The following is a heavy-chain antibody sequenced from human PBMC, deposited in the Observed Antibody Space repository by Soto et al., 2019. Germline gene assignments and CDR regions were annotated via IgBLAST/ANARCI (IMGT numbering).Heavy chain of an antibody. CDR2: ISRSSSTI. D-gene: IGHD6-13*01. CDR3: ARRGPAAGKTIFDY. V-gene: IGHV3-48*02. Sequence: PVGSLRLSCAASGFTFSSYSMNWVRQAPGKGLEWVSYISRSSSTIYYADSVKGRFTISRDNAKNSLYLQMNSLRDEDTAVYYCARRGPAAGKTIFDYWGKGTLVTVSS. CDR1: GFTFSSYS. J-gene: IGHJ4*02.